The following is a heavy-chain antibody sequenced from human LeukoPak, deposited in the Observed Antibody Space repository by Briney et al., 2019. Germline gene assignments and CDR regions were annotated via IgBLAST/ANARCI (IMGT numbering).Heavy chain of an antibody. V-gene: IGHV3-33*01. CDR2: IWYDGSNK. Sequence: GGSLRLPCAASGFTFSSHGMHWVRQAPGKGLEWVAVIWYDGSNKYYADSVKGRFTISRDNSKNTLYLQMNSLRAEDTAVYYCARGPQYQLPDYWGQGTLVTVSS. D-gene: IGHD2-2*01. CDR1: GFTFSSHG. J-gene: IGHJ4*02. CDR3: ARGPQYQLPDY.